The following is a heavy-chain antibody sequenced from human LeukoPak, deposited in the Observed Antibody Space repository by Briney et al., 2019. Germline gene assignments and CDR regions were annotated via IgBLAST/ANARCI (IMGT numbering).Heavy chain of an antibody. D-gene: IGHD7-27*01. CDR1: RFTFSKYW. CDR2: IKKEDGSEK. V-gene: IGHV3-7*03. CDR3: AKGGPTADLQSPGRDW. J-gene: IGHJ4*02. Sequence: PGGSLRLSCAASRFTFSKYWMSWVRQAPGKGLEWVANIKKEDGSEKNYVDSVKGRFTISRDNSKNTLYLEMNSLRAEDTAVYYCAKGGPTADLQSPGRDWWGQGTLVTVSS.